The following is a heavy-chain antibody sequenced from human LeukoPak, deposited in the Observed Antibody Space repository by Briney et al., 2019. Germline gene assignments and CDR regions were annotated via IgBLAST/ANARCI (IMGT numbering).Heavy chain of an antibody. Sequence: TSETLSLTCTVSGGSISSSSYYWGWIRQPPGKGLEWIGYIYHSGSTYYNPSLKSRVTISVDRSKNQFSLKLSSVTAADTAVYYCARDSSGYYSDAFDIWGQGTMVTVSS. J-gene: IGHJ3*02. V-gene: IGHV4-30-2*01. CDR1: GGSISSSSYY. CDR2: IYHSGST. CDR3: ARDSSGYYSDAFDI. D-gene: IGHD3-22*01.